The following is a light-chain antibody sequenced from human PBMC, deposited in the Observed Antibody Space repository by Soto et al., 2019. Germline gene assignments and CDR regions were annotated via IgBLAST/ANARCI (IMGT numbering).Light chain of an antibody. CDR1: QSISSY. CDR2: GAS. V-gene: IGKV1-39*01. J-gene: IGKJ2*01. CDR3: QHYYTSPPYT. Sequence: DIQMTQSPSSLSASVGDRVTITCRASQSISSYLNWYQQKPGKAPKLLIYGASSRATGIPDRFSGSGSGTDFTLTISRLEPEDFAVYYCQHYYTSPPYTFGQGTRVEIK.